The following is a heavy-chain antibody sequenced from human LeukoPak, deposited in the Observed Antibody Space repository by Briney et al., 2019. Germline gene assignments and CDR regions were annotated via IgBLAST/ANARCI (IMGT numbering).Heavy chain of an antibody. CDR2: IYYSGST. CDR3: AREVGYCSGGSCYSYFDY. V-gene: IGHV4-59*01. D-gene: IGHD2-15*01. Sequence: SETLSLTCTVSGGSISSYYWSCIPQPPGKGLEWIGYIYYSGSTNYNASLTNRVTISVDTSKNQFSLKLSSVTAADTAVYYCAREVGYCSGGSCYSYFDYWGQGTLVTVSS. CDR1: GGSISSYY. J-gene: IGHJ4*02.